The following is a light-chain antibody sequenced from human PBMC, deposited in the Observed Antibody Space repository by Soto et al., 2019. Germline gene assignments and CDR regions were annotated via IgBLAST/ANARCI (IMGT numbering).Light chain of an antibody. J-gene: IGKJ3*01. CDR2: ESS. CDR1: QNVGDY. V-gene: IGKV3-11*01. CDR3: QIRRGWPPLFT. Sequence: EFVLTQSPATLSLSPGERATLSCRASQNVGDYLAWYQQKPGQAPRLLIYESSNRATGIPARFSGSGSGPDFTLTISSLEPEDFAVYYCQIRRGWPPLFTFGPGTKVDVK.